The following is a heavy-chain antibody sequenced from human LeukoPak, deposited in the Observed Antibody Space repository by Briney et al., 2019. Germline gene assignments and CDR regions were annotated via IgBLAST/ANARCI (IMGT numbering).Heavy chain of an antibody. CDR3: AREDFGDFYFDS. J-gene: IGHJ4*02. D-gene: IGHD3-10*01. V-gene: IGHV1-2*06. CDR1: GYTLTELS. CDR2: INPNSGDT. Sequence: ASVTVSCTVSGYTLTELSMHWVRQAPGKGLEWMGRINPNSGDTKYAQNFQGRVTITRDTSLSTAYMELNRLRSDDTAVYYCAREDFGDFYFDSWGQGTLVTVSS.